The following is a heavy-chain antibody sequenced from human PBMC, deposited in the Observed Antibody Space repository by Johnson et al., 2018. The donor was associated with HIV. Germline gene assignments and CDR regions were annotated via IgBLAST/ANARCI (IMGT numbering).Heavy chain of an antibody. CDR3: ARDEGIEWELLPNAVDI. Sequence: VQLVESGGGLVKPGGSLRLSCAASGFTFSNAWLSWVRQAPGKGLEWVSGINWNGGSTGYADSVKGRFTISRDNAKNSLYLQMNSLRAEDTALYYCARDEGIEWELLPNAVDIWGQGTMVTVSS. D-gene: IGHD1-26*01. V-gene: IGHV3-20*04. J-gene: IGHJ3*02. CDR2: INWNGGST. CDR1: GFTFSNAW.